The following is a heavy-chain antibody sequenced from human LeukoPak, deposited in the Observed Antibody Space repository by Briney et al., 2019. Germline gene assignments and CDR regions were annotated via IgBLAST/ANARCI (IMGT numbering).Heavy chain of an antibody. CDR2: IYHSGST. CDR3: ARGPLTVTRGFDP. CDR1: GYSISSGHY. V-gene: IGHV4-38-2*02. J-gene: IGHJ5*02. Sequence: SETLSLTCTVSGYSISSGHYWGWIRHPPGKGLEWIGNIYHSGSTYYNPSLKSRVTMSVDTSKNQFSLKLSSVTAADTAIYYCARGPLTVTRGFDPWGQGTLVTVSS. D-gene: IGHD4-17*01.